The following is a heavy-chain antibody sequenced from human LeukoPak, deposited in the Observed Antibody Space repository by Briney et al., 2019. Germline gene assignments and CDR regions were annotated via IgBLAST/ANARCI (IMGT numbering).Heavy chain of an antibody. Sequence: GGSLRLSCAASGFTFSSYGMNWVRQATGKGLEWVSYIGSSGSTMYYADSVKGRFTISRDNAKNSLFLQMNSLRAEDTAVYYCARDLSSGWYYFDYWGQGTLVTVSS. CDR2: IGSSGSTM. J-gene: IGHJ4*02. CDR3: ARDLSSGWYYFDY. D-gene: IGHD6-19*01. V-gene: IGHV3-48*04. CDR1: GFTFSSYG.